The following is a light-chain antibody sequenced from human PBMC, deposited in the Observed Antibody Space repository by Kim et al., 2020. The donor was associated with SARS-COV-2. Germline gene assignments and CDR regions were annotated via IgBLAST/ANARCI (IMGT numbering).Light chain of an antibody. Sequence: TCTRSSGYSNYKVDWYQQRPGKGPRFVMRVGTGGIVGSKGDGIPDRFSVLGSGLNRYLTIKNIQEEDESDYHCGADHGSGSNCVYVFGTGTKVTVL. V-gene: IGLV9-49*01. CDR3: GADHGSGSNCVYV. CDR2: VGTGGIVG. J-gene: IGLJ1*01. CDR1: SGYSNYK.